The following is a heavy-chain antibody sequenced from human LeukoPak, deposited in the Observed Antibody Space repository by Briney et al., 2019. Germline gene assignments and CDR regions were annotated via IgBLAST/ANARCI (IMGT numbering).Heavy chain of an antibody. Sequence: GGSLRLSCAASGFILNSYGMHWVRQAPGKGLEWVGRIKSKTDGGTTDYAAPVKGRFTISRDDSKNTLYLQMNSLKTEDTAVYYCTTEGIAVAGTSFQWGQGTLVTVSS. CDR2: IKSKTDGGTT. CDR3: TTEGIAVAGTSFQ. J-gene: IGHJ4*02. V-gene: IGHV3-15*07. CDR1: GFILNSYG. D-gene: IGHD6-19*01.